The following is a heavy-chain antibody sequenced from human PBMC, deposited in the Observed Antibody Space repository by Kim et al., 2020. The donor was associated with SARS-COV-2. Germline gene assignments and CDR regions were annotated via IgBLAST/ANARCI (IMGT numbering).Heavy chain of an antibody. V-gene: IGHV3-23*01. CDR3: ANLYDLAG. J-gene: IGHJ4*02. CDR2: AGST. Sequence: AGSTSCASSGKGRFTISRANSKNTLYLQMNSLIAEDTAVYYCANLYDLAGWGQGTLVTVSS. D-gene: IGHD3-3*01.